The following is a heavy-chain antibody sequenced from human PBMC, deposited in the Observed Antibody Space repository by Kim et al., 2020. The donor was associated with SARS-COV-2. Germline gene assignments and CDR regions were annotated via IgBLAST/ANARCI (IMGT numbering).Heavy chain of an antibody. CDR3: AIGRECTSCSCFTREKVDY. J-gene: IGHJ4*01. Sequence: SVKVSCKLSGGTFGTYALSWVRQAPGQGLEWMGGIIPIHGTTNYARNFQGGVTFSADEPPSTAFMELSSLRSEDTAVYFCAIGRECTSCSCFTREKVDY. CDR2: IIPIHGTT. CDR1: GGTFGTYA. V-gene: IGHV1-69*13. D-gene: IGHD2-2*02.